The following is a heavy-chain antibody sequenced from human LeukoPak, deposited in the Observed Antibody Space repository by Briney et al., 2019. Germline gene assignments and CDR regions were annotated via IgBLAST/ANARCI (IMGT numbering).Heavy chain of an antibody. V-gene: IGHV4-31*03. Sequence: SQTLSPTCTVSGGSISSGGYYWSWIRQHPGKGLEWIGYIYYSGSTYYNPSLKSRVTISVDTSKNQFSLKLSSVTAADTAVYYCARDRALEYCSSTSCYYYGMDVWGQGTTVTVSS. CDR3: ARDRALEYCSSTSCYYYGMDV. J-gene: IGHJ6*02. CDR2: IYYSGST. CDR1: GGSISSGGYY. D-gene: IGHD2-2*01.